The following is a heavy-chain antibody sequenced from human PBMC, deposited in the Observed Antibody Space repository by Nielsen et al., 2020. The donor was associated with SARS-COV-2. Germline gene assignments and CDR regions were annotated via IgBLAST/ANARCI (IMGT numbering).Heavy chain of an antibody. V-gene: IGHV3-53*01. D-gene: IGHD3-22*01. CDR2: IYSGGST. CDR3: AHVGYYNDWGPRPYGLDG. J-gene: IGHJ6*02. CDR1: GFTVSRNY. Sequence: GESLKISCAASGFTVSRNYMSWVRQAPGKGLEWVSIIYSGGSTYYADSVKGRFTISRDNSNNTLFLQMNSLRAEDTAVYYCAHVGYYNDWGPRPYGLDGWGQGTTVTVSS.